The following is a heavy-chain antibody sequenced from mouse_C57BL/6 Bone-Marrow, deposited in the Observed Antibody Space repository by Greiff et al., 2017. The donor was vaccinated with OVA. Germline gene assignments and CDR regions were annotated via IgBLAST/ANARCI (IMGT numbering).Heavy chain of an antibody. V-gene: IGHV1-61*01. Sequence: QVQLQQPGAELVRPGSSVKLSCKASGYTFTSYWMDWVKQRPGQGLEWIGNIYPSDSETHYNQKFKDKATLTVDKSSSTAYMQLSSLTSEDSAVYYCARERYGNYENPAMDYWGQGTSVTVSS. CDR2: IYPSDSET. D-gene: IGHD2-10*02. CDR3: ARERYGNYENPAMDY. J-gene: IGHJ4*01. CDR1: GYTFTSYW.